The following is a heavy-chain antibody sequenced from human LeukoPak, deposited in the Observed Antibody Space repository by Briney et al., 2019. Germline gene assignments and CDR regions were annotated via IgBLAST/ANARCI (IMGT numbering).Heavy chain of an antibody. D-gene: IGHD2-2*01. CDR1: GYIFTGYY. CDR2: INPNSGGT. Sequence: VASVKVSCKASGYIFTGYYMHWVRQAPGQGLEWMGWINPNSGGTNYAQKFQGRVTMTRDTSISTAYMELSRLRSDDTAVYYCARDPYAVVVPAAPFWGQGTLVTVSS. J-gene: IGHJ4*02. V-gene: IGHV1-2*02. CDR3: ARDPYAVVVPAAPF.